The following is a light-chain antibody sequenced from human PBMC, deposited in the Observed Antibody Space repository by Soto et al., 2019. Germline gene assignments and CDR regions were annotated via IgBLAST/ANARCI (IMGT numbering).Light chain of an antibody. CDR2: DAS. CDR1: QSVSSY. CDR3: QQRSNWPPLT. J-gene: IGKJ4*01. V-gene: IGKV3-11*01. Sequence: EIVLTQSPATLPLSPGERATLSCRASQSVSSYLAWYQQKPGQAPRLLIYDASNRATGIPARFSGSGSGTDFTLTISSLEPEAFAVYYCQQRSNWPPLTFGGGTKVEIK.